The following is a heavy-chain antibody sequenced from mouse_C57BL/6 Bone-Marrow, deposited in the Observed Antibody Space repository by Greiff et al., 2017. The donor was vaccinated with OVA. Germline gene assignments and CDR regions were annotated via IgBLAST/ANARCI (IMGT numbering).Heavy chain of an antibody. CDR1: GYTFTSYW. D-gene: IGHD2-4*01. CDR2: IHPSDSDT. Sequence: QVQLKQPGAELVKPGASVKVSCKASGYTFTSYWMHWVKQRPGQGLEWIGRIHPSDSDTNYNQKFKGKATLTVDKSSSTAYMQLSSLTSEDSAVYYCAIGIYYDYDGYWYFDVWGTGTTVTVSS. V-gene: IGHV1-74*01. CDR3: AIGIYYDYDGYWYFDV. J-gene: IGHJ1*03.